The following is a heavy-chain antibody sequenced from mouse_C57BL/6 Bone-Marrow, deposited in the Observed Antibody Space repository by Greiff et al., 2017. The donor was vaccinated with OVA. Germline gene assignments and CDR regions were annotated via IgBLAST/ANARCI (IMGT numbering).Heavy chain of an antibody. J-gene: IGHJ2*01. V-gene: IGHV5-17*01. CDR3: ARGYYGSSWYYFDY. Sequence: EVKLMESGGGLVKPGGSLKLSCAASGFTFSDYGMHWVRQAPEKGLEWVAYISSGSSTIYYADTVKGRFTISRDNAKNTLFLQMTSLRSDDTAMYYCARGYYGSSWYYFDYWGQGTTLTVSS. D-gene: IGHD1-1*01. CDR2: ISSGSSTI. CDR1: GFTFSDYG.